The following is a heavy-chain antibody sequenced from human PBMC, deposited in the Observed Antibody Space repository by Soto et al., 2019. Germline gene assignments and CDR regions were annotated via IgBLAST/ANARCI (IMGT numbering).Heavy chain of an antibody. CDR1: GFTFSDYT. Sequence: GGSLRLSCAASGFTFSDYTMSWVRQAPGKGLEWVAVISYDGSNKYYTDSVKGRFTISRDNSKNTLYLQMNSLRAEDTAVYYCARHKRDLRFLEWSYYFDAWGQGTLVTVSS. J-gene: IGHJ4*02. V-gene: IGHV3-30-3*01. D-gene: IGHD3-3*01. CDR3: ARHKRDLRFLEWSYYFDA. CDR2: ISYDGSNK.